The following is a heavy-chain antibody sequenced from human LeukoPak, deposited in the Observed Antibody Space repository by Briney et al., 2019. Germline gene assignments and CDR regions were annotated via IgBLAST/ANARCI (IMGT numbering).Heavy chain of an antibody. CDR3: ATVKRDCSGGTCYSYDY. CDR1: RFTFNTYA. Sequence: GGSLRLSCVASRFTFNTYAVNWVHQAPGKGLEWVSAISSNGDITYYADSVRGRFTISRDNSKNTVFLQMNSLRADDTAVYYCATVKRDCSGGTCYSYDYWGQGTLVTVSS. CDR2: ISSNGDIT. J-gene: IGHJ4*02. V-gene: IGHV3-23*01. D-gene: IGHD2-15*01.